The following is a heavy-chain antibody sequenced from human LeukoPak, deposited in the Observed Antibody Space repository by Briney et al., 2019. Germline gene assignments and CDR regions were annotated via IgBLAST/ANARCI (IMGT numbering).Heavy chain of an antibody. J-gene: IGHJ4*02. Sequence: PETLSLTCTVSGGSISSYYWSWIRQPPGKGLEWIGYIYYSGSTNYNPSLKSRVTISVDTSKNQFSLKLSSVTAADTAVYYCASGYSSSWYYFDYWGQGTLVTVSS. CDR3: ASGYSSSWYYFDY. D-gene: IGHD6-13*01. CDR1: GGSISSYY. V-gene: IGHV4-59*01. CDR2: IYYSGST.